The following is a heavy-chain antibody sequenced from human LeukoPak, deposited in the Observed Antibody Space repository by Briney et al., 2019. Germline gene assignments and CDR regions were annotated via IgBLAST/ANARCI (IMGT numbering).Heavy chain of an antibody. D-gene: IGHD3-10*01. Sequence: GGSLRLSCAASGFTFSSYSMNWVRQAPGKGLEWVASISSSSRYIYYADSVKGRFTISRDNAKNSLYLQMNSLRAEDTAVYYCARGGGIVLLWFGDGSYFDYWGQGTLVTVSS. J-gene: IGHJ4*02. V-gene: IGHV3-21*04. CDR3: ARGGGIVLLWFGDGSYFDY. CDR2: ISSSSRYI. CDR1: GFTFSSYS.